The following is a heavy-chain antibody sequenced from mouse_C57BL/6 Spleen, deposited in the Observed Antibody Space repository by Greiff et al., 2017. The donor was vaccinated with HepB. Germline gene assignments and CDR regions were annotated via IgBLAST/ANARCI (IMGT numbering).Heavy chain of an antibody. J-gene: IGHJ3*01. V-gene: IGHV1-85*01. CDR3: ARSGGYALFAY. Sequence: VQLVESGPELVKPGASVKLSCKASGYTFTSYDINWVKQRPGQGLEWIGWIYPRDGSTKYNEKFKGKATLTVDTSSSTAYMELHSLTSEDSAVYFCARSGGYALFAYWGQGTLVTVSA. CDR2: IYPRDGST. D-gene: IGHD2-2*01. CDR1: GYTFTSYD.